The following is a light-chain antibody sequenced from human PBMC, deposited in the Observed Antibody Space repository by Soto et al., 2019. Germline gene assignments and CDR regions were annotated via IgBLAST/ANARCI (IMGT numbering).Light chain of an antibody. Sequence: QSVLTQHRSVSGSPGQSVTISCTGTSSDVGGYDYVSWYQQHPGKAPKLMIYDVTKRPSGVPDRFSGSRSGNTASLTISGLQAEDDADYYCCSYAGTYTFYVFGTGTKVTV. CDR3: CSYAGTYTFYV. CDR1: SSDVGGYDY. J-gene: IGLJ1*01. CDR2: DVT. V-gene: IGLV2-11*01.